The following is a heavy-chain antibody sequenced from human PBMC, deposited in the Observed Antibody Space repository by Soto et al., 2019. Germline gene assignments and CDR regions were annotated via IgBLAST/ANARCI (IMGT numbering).Heavy chain of an antibody. CDR2: IRSKIDGETT. CDR1: GFTFSGAW. CDR3: TTERKFFGGVLLA. D-gene: IGHD3-3*01. J-gene: IGHJ5*02. Sequence: EVQLVESGGGLVKPGGSLRLSCTASGFTFSGAWMSWVRQAPGKGLEWVGRIRSKIDGETTDYVAPGKGRFTISRDNSKIMEYLEMNILKPEDTAMYYYTTERKFFGGVLLAWGQVALVTVSS. V-gene: IGHV3-15*01.